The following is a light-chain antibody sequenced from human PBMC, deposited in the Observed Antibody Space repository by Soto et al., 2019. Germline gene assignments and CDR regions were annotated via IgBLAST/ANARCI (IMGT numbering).Light chain of an antibody. J-gene: IGKJ2*01. CDR2: TAS. Sequence: DITMTQSPSSLSASVGDRVTITCRASQYISNYLNWYQQTSGTAPKLLIHTASTLQSGVTSRFSGRGSGPDFTLTISSVQPDDFAIYFCQQSYSTPPTVGQGTTLEIK. CDR1: QYISNY. V-gene: IGKV1-39*01. CDR3: QQSYSTPPT.